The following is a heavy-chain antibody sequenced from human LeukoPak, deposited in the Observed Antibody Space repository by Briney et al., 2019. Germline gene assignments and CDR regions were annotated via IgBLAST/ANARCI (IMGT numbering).Heavy chain of an antibody. CDR1: GFTFDGYG. V-gene: IGHV3-20*04. J-gene: IGHJ4*02. Sequence: PGGSLRLSCAASGFTFDGYGMSWVRQAPGKGLEWVSGINWNGGSTGYADSVKGRFTISRDNAKNSLYLQMNSLRAEDTALYYCVRFRGYSSSWYGPKAFDYWGQGTLVTVSS. CDR2: INWNGGST. D-gene: IGHD6-13*01. CDR3: VRFRGYSSSWYGPKAFDY.